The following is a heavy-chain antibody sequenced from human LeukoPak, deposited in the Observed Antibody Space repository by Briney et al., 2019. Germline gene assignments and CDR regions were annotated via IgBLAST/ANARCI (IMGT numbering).Heavy chain of an antibody. V-gene: IGHV3-23*01. CDR2: ISGSGGRT. CDR1: GFTFSGYY. J-gene: IGHJ4*02. D-gene: IGHD3-22*01. CDR3: VKGHIDGEGYYYFDY. Sequence: GGSLRLSCAASGFTFSGYYMNWVRQAPGKGLEWVSSISGSGGRTYYADSVKGRFTISRDNSKNTLYLQMNSPRAEDTAVYYCVKGHIDGEGYYYFDYWGQGTLVTVSS.